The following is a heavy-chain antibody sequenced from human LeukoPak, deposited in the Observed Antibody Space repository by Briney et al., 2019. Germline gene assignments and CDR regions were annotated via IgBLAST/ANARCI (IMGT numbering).Heavy chain of an antibody. CDR2: IYHSGST. J-gene: IGHJ4*02. CDR1: GGSIRSGGYS. CDR3: ARGYMEGVLGFDY. D-gene: IGHD1-14*01. Sequence: TLSLTCAVSGGSIRSGGYSWSWIRQPPGKGLEWIGYIYHSGSTYYNPSLKSRVSISVDRSKNQFSLKLSSVTAADTAVYYCARGYMEGVLGFDYWGQGTLVTVSS. V-gene: IGHV4-30-2*01.